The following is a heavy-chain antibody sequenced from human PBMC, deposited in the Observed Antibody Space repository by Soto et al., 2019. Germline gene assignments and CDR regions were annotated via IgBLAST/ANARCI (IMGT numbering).Heavy chain of an antibody. CDR3: AREDDGGDSLDV. CDR1: GDSISSYYYH. V-gene: IGHV4-30-4*08. CDR2: IHHSGSI. D-gene: IGHD2-21*02. Sequence: SETLSLTCTVSGDSISSYYYHWTLIRQSPGKGLEWIGYIHHSGSILYNPSLKSRVTISVDTSKNQFSLHLTSVTAADTAVYFCAREDDGGDSLDVWGQGTTVTVSS. J-gene: IGHJ6*02.